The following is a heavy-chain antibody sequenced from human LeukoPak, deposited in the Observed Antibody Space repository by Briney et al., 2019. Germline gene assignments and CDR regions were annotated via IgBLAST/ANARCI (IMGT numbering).Heavy chain of an antibody. CDR1: GGSISSGNYD. CDR2: ISYSGST. D-gene: IGHD6-13*01. Sequence: PSETLSLTCTVSGGSISSGNYDWGWIRQPPGKGLEWIGYISYSGSTFYNPSLKSRITISLDTSKNQFSLRLSSVTAADTAVYFCASHLRISRWFDYWGQGTLVTVSS. J-gene: IGHJ4*02. V-gene: IGHV4-39*01. CDR3: ASHLRISRWFDY.